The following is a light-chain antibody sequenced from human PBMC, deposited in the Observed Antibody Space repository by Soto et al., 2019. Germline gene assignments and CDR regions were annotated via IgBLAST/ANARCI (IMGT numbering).Light chain of an antibody. CDR3: QHYNSYSEA. CDR1: QTISSW. CDR2: KAS. J-gene: IGKJ1*01. V-gene: IGKV1-5*03. Sequence: DIPMTQSPSTLSGSVGDRVTITCRASQTISSWLAWYQQKPGKAPKLLIYKASTLKSGVPSRFSGSGSGTESTLTISSLQPDDVATYYCQHYNSYSEAFGQGTKVELK.